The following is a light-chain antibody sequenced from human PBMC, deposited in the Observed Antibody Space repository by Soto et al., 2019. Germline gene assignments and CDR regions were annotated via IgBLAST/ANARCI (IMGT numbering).Light chain of an antibody. CDR1: QSVLYSSNNKNY. V-gene: IGKV4-1*01. CDR3: QQYYSTPLT. CDR2: WAS. J-gene: IGKJ4*01. Sequence: DIVMTQSPDSLAVSLGERATINCKSSQSVLYSSNNKNYLAWYQQKPGQPPKLLIYWASTRESGVPDRFSGSGSGTDFTLTISRLQAEDVEVYYCQQYYSTPLTFRGGAKVDI.